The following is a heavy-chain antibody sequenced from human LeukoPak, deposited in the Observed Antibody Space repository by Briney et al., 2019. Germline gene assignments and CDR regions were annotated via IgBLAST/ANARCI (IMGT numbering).Heavy chain of an antibody. D-gene: IGHD2-21*02. J-gene: IGHJ4*02. Sequence: PGGSLRLSCAASGFTFSSYAMSWVRQAPGKGLEWVSHFGGSGGSIYYADSGKGRFTISRDNSKNTLYLQMNSLRAEDTAVYYCAKSDCGGDCHLLDYWGQGTLVTVSS. V-gene: IGHV3-23*01. CDR1: GFTFSSYA. CDR2: FGGSGGSI. CDR3: AKSDCGGDCHLLDY.